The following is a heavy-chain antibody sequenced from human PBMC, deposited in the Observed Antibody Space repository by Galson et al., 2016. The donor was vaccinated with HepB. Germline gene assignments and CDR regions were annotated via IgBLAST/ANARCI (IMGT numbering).Heavy chain of an antibody. CDR2: TFYRSTWEN. V-gene: IGHV6-1*01. CDR1: GDSVYNNGAA. J-gene: IGHJ6*02. Sequence: CAISGDSVYNNGAAWVWIRQSPSRGLEWLGGTFYRSTWENHYAGSVRNRITISPDTSRNQFSLQLNSVTPEDTAVYYCARAVMLGRGMDVWGQGTTVTVSS. CDR3: ARAVMLGRGMDV. D-gene: IGHD3-10*01.